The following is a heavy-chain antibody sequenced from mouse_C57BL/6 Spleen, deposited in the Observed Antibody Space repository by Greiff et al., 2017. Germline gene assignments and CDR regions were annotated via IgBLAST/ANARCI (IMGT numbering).Heavy chain of an antibody. V-gene: IGHV2-9*01. CDR3: AKQGNYPFAY. CDR2: IWGGGST. D-gene: IGHD2-1*01. CDR1: GFSLTSYG. J-gene: IGHJ3*01. Sequence: VMLVESGPGLVAPSQCLSITCTVSGFSLTSYGVDWVRQPPGKGLEWLGVIWGGGSTNYNSALMSRLSNSKDNSKSQVFLKMNSLQTEVTALYYWAKQGNYPFAYWGQGTLVTVSA.